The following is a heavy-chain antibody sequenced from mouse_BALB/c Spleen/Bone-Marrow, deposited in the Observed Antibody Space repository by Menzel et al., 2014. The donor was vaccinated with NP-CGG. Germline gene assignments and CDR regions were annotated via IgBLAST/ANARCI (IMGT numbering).Heavy chain of an antibody. Sequence: EVQGVESGGGLVKPGGSLKLSCAASGFAFSGYDMSWVRQTPEKRLEWVAYISSGGSNTYYPDTVKGRFTISRDNAKNTLYRQMNSLKSEDTALYYCARQRGYAYAMNYWGQGTSVTVSS. D-gene: IGHD2-2*01. CDR2: ISSGGSNT. J-gene: IGHJ4*01. CDR3: ARQRGYAYAMNY. CDR1: GFAFSGYD. V-gene: IGHV5-12-1*01.